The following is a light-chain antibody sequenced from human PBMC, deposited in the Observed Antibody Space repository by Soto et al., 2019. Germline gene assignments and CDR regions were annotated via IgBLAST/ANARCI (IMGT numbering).Light chain of an antibody. CDR1: QGIISY. CDR3: QQSYNTPLT. CDR2: AAS. Sequence: DIQLTQSRSHLSASVGDRITLACRASQGIISYLAWYHQKPGKAPKLLIYAASSLHSEVPSRFSGSGSGTDFTLTISSLEPEDFATYYCQQSYNTPLTFGQGTKVDI. J-gene: IGKJ1*01. V-gene: IGKV1-39*01.